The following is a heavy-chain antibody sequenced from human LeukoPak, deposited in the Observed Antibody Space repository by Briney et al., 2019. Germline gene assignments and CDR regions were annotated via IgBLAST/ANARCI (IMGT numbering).Heavy chain of an antibody. Sequence: PSETLSLTCAVYGGSFSGYYWSWIRQPPGKGLEWIGEINHSGSTNYNPSLKSRVTISVDTSKNQFSRKLSSVTAADTAVYYCARDRVPAAISRWFDPWGQGTLVTVSS. J-gene: IGHJ5*02. CDR2: INHSGST. V-gene: IGHV4-34*01. CDR1: GGSFSGYY. D-gene: IGHD2-2*01. CDR3: ARDRVPAAISRWFDP.